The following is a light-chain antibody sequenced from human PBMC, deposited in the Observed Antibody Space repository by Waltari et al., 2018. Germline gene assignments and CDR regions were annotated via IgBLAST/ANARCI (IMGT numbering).Light chain of an antibody. CDR3: SSYTSSSTLHV. J-gene: IGLJ1*01. CDR2: NVS. Sequence: YQKHPGKAPKRMSYNVSNRPSGVANRFSGSKSGNTASLAISGLRAEDEADYYCSSYTSSSTLHVFGTGTKVAVL. V-gene: IGLV2-14*03.